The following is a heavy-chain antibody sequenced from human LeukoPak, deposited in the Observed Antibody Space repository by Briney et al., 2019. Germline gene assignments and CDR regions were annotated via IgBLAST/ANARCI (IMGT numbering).Heavy chain of an antibody. J-gene: IGHJ4*02. Sequence: GGSLRLSCAASGFTFGQHVFSWVRQAPGKGLEWVSYINHNGETIFYPDFLKGRFTISRDNARNSLYLQMNSLRDDDTAIYYCARDYDWAFDLWGPGTLVTVSS. CDR3: ARDYDWAFDL. D-gene: IGHD3-9*01. CDR1: GFTFGQHV. CDR2: INHNGETI. V-gene: IGHV3-48*02.